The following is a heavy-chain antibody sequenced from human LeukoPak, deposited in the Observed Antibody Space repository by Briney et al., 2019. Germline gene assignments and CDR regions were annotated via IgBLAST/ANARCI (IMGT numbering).Heavy chain of an antibody. D-gene: IGHD2-21*01. Sequence: GGSLRLSCTDSEFSFSDYWMTWVRQVPGKGLEWVANIKQDGSETYYVDSVRGRFTISRDNARKSLYLQMNSLRVVDTAVYFCARDCFAENNYWGQGILVTVSS. CDR1: EFSFSDYW. J-gene: IGHJ4*02. V-gene: IGHV3-7*01. CDR3: ARDCFAENNY. CDR2: IKQDGSET.